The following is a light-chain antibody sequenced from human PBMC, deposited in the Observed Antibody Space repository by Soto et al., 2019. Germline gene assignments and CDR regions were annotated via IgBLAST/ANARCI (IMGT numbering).Light chain of an antibody. V-gene: IGKV3-20*01. CDR2: GAS. CDR3: QQYGSSTIT. J-gene: IGKJ5*01. CDR1: QSVSSIY. Sequence: EIVLTQSPGTLSLSPRERATNSCRAIQSVSSIYLAWYQQKLGQAPRLLIYGASSRATGIPDRFSGSGSGTDFTLTISRLEPEDFAVYYCQQYGSSTITFGQGTRLEIK.